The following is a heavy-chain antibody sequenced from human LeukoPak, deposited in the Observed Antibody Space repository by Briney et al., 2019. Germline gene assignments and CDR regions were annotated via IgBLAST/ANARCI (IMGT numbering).Heavy chain of an antibody. Sequence: GGSLRLSCAASGFTFSNYAMSSVRQAPGKGLEWVSAISGSGGSTYYADSVKGRFTISRDNSKNTLYLQMNSLRADDTAVYYCAKDPSLPSGGISFDIWGQGTMVTVSS. V-gene: IGHV3-23*01. CDR2: ISGSGGST. CDR1: GFTFSNYA. CDR3: AKDPSLPSGGISFDI. J-gene: IGHJ3*02. D-gene: IGHD2-15*01.